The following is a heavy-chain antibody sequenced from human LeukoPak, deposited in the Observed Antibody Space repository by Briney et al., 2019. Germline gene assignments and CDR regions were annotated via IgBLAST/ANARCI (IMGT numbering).Heavy chain of an antibody. CDR2: IYYSGST. J-gene: IGHJ3*02. CDR1: GGSISSYY. Sequence: SETLSLTCTVSGGSISSYYWSWIRQPPGKGLEWIGYIYYSGSTNYNPSLKSRVTISVDTSKNQFSLKLSSVTAADTAVYYCAREALVRGAFDIWGRGTMVTVSS. V-gene: IGHV4-59*01. CDR3: AREALVRGAFDI. D-gene: IGHD3-10*01.